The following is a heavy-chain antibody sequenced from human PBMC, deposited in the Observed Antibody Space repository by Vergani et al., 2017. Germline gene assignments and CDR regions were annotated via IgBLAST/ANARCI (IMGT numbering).Heavy chain of an antibody. D-gene: IGHD6-13*01. V-gene: IGHV3-15*01. CDR1: GFTFSNAW. CDR3: TTDFQLVQMDYYYYYMDV. J-gene: IGHJ6*03. Sequence: EVQLVESGGGLVKPGGSLRLSCAASGFTFSNAWMSWVRQAPGQGLEWVGRIKSKTDGGTTDYAAPVKGRLTISRDDTKNTLYLQMNSLKTEDTAVYYCTTDFQLVQMDYYYYYMDVWGKGTTVTVSS. CDR2: IKSKTDGGTT.